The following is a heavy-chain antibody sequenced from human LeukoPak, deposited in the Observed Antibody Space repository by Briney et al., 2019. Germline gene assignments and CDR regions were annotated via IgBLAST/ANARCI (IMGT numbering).Heavy chain of an antibody. CDR1: GGIFRSYG. D-gene: IGHD2-2*01. V-gene: IGHV1-69*10. CDR3: ARGLYCSSSTSCYDYGMDV. CDR2: FIPILGTP. Sequence: ASVKVSCKTSGGIFRSYGLNWVRQAPGQGLEWMGGFIPILGTPKYAQNLQGRVTITADKSTSTGYMELSSLRYEDTAVYYCARGLYCSSSTSCYDYGMDVWGQGTTVTVSS. J-gene: IGHJ6*02.